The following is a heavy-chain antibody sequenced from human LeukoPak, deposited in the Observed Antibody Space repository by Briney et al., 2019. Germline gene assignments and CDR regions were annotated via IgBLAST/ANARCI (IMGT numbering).Heavy chain of an antibody. Sequence: GGSLRLSCAASGFTFSNYAMSWIRQAAGKGLEWVSAISGSGGSTYYADSVTGRFTISRDNSKNTLYLQMHSLRAEDTTVYYCARHYGSGTYYNYFEYWGQGALVTVSS. D-gene: IGHD3-10*01. CDR1: GFTFSNYA. CDR2: ISGSGGST. V-gene: IGHV3-23*01. J-gene: IGHJ4*02. CDR3: ARHYGSGTYYNYFEY.